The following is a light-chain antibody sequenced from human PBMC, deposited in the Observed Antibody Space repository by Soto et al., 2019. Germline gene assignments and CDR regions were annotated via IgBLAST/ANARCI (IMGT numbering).Light chain of an antibody. CDR3: GAWDDSLNVYV. V-gene: IGLV1-44*01. CDR1: SSNIGTNA. J-gene: IGLJ1*01. CDR2: NNN. Sequence: QSVLTQPPSASGTPGQRVTISCSGGSSNIGTNAVNWYQQLPGTAPKLLIYNNNQRPSGVPDRFSGSKSGTSASLAISGLQSEDEADYYCGAWDDSLNVYVFGTGTKLTVL.